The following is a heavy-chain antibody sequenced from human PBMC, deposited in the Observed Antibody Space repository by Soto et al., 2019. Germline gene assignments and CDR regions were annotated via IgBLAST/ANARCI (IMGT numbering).Heavy chain of an antibody. Sequence: VASVKVSCKASGGTFSSYAISWVRQAPGQGLEWMGGIIPIFGTANYAQKFQGRVTITADESTSTAYMELSSLRSEDTAVYYCARDPGNGLVLDYWGQGTLVTVSS. CDR2: IIPIFGTA. D-gene: IGHD2-8*01. V-gene: IGHV1-69*13. CDR3: ARDPGNGLVLDY. J-gene: IGHJ4*02. CDR1: GGTFSSYA.